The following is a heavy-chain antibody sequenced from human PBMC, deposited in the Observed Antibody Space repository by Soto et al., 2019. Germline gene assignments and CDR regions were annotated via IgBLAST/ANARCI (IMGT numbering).Heavy chain of an antibody. CDR2: IIPIFGTA. CDR1: GGTFSSYA. D-gene: IGHD3-22*01. V-gene: IGHV1-69*01. CDR3: ARAGSGYYYDSSGYYDAFDI. Sequence: QVQLVQSGAEVKKPGSSVKVSCKASGGTFSSYAISWVRQAPGQGLEWMGGIIPIFGTANYAQKFQGRVTITADESTSTAYMELSSLRSEDTAVYYCARAGSGYYYDSSGYYDAFDIWGQGTMVTVSS. J-gene: IGHJ3*02.